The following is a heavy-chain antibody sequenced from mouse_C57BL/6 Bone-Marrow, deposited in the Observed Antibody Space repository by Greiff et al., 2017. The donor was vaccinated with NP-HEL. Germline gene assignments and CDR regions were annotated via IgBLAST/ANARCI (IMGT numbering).Heavy chain of an antibody. CDR3: ARDGTVGDYFDY. CDR2: ISDGGSYT. J-gene: IGHJ2*01. CDR1: GFTFSSYA. D-gene: IGHD1-1*02. V-gene: IGHV5-4*01. Sequence: EVKLVESGGGLVKPGGSLKLSCAASGFTFSSYAMSWVRQTPEKRLAWVATISDGGSYTYYPDNVKGRFTISRDNAKNNLYLQMSHLKSEDTAMYYCARDGTVGDYFDYWGQGTTLTVSS.